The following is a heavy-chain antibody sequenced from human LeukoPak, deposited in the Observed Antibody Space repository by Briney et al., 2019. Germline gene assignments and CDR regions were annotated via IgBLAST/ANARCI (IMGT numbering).Heavy chain of an antibody. Sequence: GASVKVSCRTSGYTFTSYDIHWVRQAPGQGLEWMGWMNPDSGNTGYAQKFQGRVTMTRNTSISTAYIELSSLRSEDTAVYYCARGGILRYFDWLGSGGMDVWGQGTTVTVSS. CDR3: ARGGILRYFDWLGSGGMDV. CDR1: GYTFTSYD. CDR2: MNPDSGNT. V-gene: IGHV1-8*01. J-gene: IGHJ6*02. D-gene: IGHD3-9*01.